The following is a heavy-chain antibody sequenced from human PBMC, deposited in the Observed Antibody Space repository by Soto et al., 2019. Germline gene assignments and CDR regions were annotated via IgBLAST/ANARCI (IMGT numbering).Heavy chain of an antibody. Sequence: GGSLRLSCAASGFTFSSYAMSWVRQAPGKGLEWVSAISGTGGSTWYADSVRGRFTVSRDNSKNTLYLQMNSLRDEDTAVYYCAKFGASGSYFQFDYWGPGILVTVSS. V-gene: IGHV3-23*01. CDR1: GFTFSSYA. CDR3: AKFGASGSYFQFDY. CDR2: ISGTGGST. J-gene: IGHJ4*02. D-gene: IGHD3-10*01.